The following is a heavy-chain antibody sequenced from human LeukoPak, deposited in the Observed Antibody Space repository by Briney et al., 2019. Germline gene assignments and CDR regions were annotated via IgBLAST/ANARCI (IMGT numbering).Heavy chain of an antibody. CDR1: GITLSNYG. CDR3: AKRGVVIRVILVGFHKEAYYFDS. CDR2: ISDRGGRT. V-gene: IGHV3-23*01. D-gene: IGHD3-22*01. J-gene: IGHJ4*02. Sequence: GGSLRLSCAVSGITLSNYGMSWVRQAPGKGLEWVAGISDRGGRTNYADSVKGRFTISRDNPKNTLYLQMTSLRAEGTPVYFCAKRGVVIRVILVGFHKEAYYFDSWGQGALVTVSS.